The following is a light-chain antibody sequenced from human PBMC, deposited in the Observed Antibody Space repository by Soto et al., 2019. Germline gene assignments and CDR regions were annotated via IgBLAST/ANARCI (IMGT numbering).Light chain of an antibody. V-gene: IGKV3-20*01. CDR1: QTVRNNY. CDR2: DAS. CDR3: QQFSSYPLT. J-gene: IGKJ4*01. Sequence: FVLTQNPGTLSLSPGEIASLSCIASQTVRNNYLAWYQQKPGQAPRLLIYDASSRATGIPDRFSGGGSGTDFTLTISRLEPEDFAVYYCQQFSSYPLTFGGGTKVDI.